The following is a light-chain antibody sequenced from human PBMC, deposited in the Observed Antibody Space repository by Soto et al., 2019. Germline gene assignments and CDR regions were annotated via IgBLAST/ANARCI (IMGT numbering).Light chain of an antibody. CDR1: QSIGCS. Sequence: TDSPLSASVGDAVTITCRASQSIGCSLAWYQQKPGKAPKLLIYDVSSLESGVPSRFSGSGSGTEFTLAISSLQPDDFATYYCQQYNSYPWTFGQGTKVDIK. CDR2: DVS. J-gene: IGKJ1*01. V-gene: IGKV1-5*01. CDR3: QQYNSYPWT.